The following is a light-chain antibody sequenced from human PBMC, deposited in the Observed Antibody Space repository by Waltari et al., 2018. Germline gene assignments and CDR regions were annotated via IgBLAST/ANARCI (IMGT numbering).Light chain of an antibody. J-gene: IGKJ1*01. Sequence: DVVLPQSPRSLSVTPGQPASIPCTSTQSLLHSDGKTYLYWYLQRPGQSPQLLMYEVSRRFSGVPDRFSASGSGTDFTLRISRVEAEDAAVYYCMQGIHLPWTFGHGTKVEI. CDR1: QSLLHSDGKTY. V-gene: IGKV2-29*02. CDR2: EVS. CDR3: MQGIHLPWT.